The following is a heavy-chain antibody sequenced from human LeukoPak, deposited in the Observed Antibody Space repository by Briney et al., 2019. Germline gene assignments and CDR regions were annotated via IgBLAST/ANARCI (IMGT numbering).Heavy chain of an antibody. CDR2: INPSGGST. Sequence: ASVKVSCKASGYTFTSYYMHWVRQAPGQGLEWMGIINPSGGSTSYAQKFQGRVTMTRDMSTSTVYMELSSLRSEDTAVYYCARGAYSNSWWRSYFDYWGQGTLVTVSS. CDR1: GYTFTSYY. V-gene: IGHV1-46*01. J-gene: IGHJ4*02. D-gene: IGHD6-13*01. CDR3: ARGAYSNSWWRSYFDY.